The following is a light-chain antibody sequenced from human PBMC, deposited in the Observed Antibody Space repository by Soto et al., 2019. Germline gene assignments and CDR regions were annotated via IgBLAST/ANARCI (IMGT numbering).Light chain of an antibody. V-gene: IGLV2-14*03. Sequence: QSVLTQPASVSGSPGQSITISCTGTSSDIGAYNYVSWYLQHPGKAPKLMIYDVNIRPSGVSNRFSGSKSGNTASLTISGLQAEDEAYYYCTSWTTSTTMIFGGGTEVTVL. CDR3: TSWTTSTTMI. J-gene: IGLJ2*01. CDR1: SSDIGAYNY. CDR2: DVN.